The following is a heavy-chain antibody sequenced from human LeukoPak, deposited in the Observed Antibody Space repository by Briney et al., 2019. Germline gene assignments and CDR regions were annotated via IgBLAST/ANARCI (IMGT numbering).Heavy chain of an antibody. CDR1: GFTFSSYA. V-gene: IGHV3-23*01. CDR2: ITRGGGTT. J-gene: IGHJ4*02. Sequence: GGSLRLSCAASGFTFSSYAMSWVRQAPGKWLEWVSTITRGGGTTYYADSVTGRFTISRDNSKDTLYLQMNSLRVEDSAVFYCTRDHPDCTGTSCLLFDSWGQGTLVTVSS. CDR3: TRDHPDCTGTSCLLFDS. D-gene: IGHD2-2*01.